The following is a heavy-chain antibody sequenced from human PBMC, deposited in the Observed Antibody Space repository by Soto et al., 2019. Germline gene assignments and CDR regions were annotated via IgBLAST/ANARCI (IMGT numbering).Heavy chain of an antibody. D-gene: IGHD3-10*01. CDR1: GGSLSGYY. V-gene: IGHV4-34*01. J-gene: IGHJ6*02. CDR2: TNHIGST. Sequence: PSENLSLTFAVYGGSLSGYYCSWILQPPWQVPQRSGETNHIGSTNYNPSLKSRVNTSLDTSKNQFSLKLSYVTAAETAVYYCARSRRVWTNSGSYYGYYYYDMDVWGQGTTVAVSS. CDR3: ARSRRVWTNSGSYYGYYYYDMDV.